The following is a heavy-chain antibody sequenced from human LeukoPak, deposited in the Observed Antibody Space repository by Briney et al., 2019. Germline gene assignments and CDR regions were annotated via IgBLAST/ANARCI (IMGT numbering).Heavy chain of an antibody. CDR2: IKSKPAGGST. Sequence: GSLRLSCTASGFTFSNAWMSWVRQAPGKGLEWVGRIKSKPAGGSTDYAAPIKGRFTISRDDSKNTLYLQMNSLKTEDTAVYYCTTDQVGPYDYVNYWGQGTLVTVSS. J-gene: IGHJ4*02. CDR3: TTDQVGPYDYVNY. V-gene: IGHV3-15*01. CDR1: GFTFSNAW. D-gene: IGHD2-2*01.